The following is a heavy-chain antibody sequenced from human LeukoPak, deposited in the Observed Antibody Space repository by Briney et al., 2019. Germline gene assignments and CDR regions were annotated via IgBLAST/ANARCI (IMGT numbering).Heavy chain of an antibody. J-gene: IGHJ4*02. V-gene: IGHV3-23*01. CDR3: AKDGYCSSTSCYPAPY. CDR2: ISATGGTI. D-gene: IGHD2-2*01. CDR1: GFTFSSNG. Sequence: PGGSLRLSCAASGFTFSSNGMNWVRQAPGKGLEWVSYISATGGTIYYADSVKGRFTISRDNSKNTLYLQMNSLRAEDTAVYYCAKDGYCSSTSCYPAPYWGQGTLVTVSS.